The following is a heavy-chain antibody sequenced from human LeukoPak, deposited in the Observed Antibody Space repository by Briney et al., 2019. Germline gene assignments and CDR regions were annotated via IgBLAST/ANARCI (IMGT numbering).Heavy chain of an antibody. D-gene: IGHD3-16*02. Sequence: SETLSLTCTVSGGSISSSSYYWGWIRQPPGKGLEWIGSIYYSGSTYYNPSLKSRVTISVDTSKNQFSLKLSSVTAADTAVYYCARHYYDYVRGSYHWFDPWGQGTLVTVSS. CDR1: GGSISSSSYY. V-gene: IGHV4-39*01. CDR3: ARHYYDYVRGSYHWFDP. CDR2: IYYSGST. J-gene: IGHJ5*02.